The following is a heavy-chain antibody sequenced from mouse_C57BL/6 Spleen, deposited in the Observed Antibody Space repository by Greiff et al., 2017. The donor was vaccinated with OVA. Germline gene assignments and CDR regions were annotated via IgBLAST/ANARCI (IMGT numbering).Heavy chain of an antibody. CDR2: IYPGSGNT. J-gene: IGHJ1*03. CDR3: ARKGSSYWYFDV. Sequence: VKLQESGAELVRPGASVKLSCKASGYTFPDYYINWVKQRPGQGLEWIARIYPGSGNTYYNEKFKGKAPLTAEKSSSTAYMQLSSLTSEDSAVYFCARKGSSYWYFDVWGTGTTVTVSS. D-gene: IGHD1-1*01. CDR1: GYTFPDYY. V-gene: IGHV1-76*01.